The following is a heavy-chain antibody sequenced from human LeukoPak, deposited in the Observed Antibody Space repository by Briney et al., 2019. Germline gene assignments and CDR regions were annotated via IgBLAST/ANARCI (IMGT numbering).Heavy chain of an antibody. CDR2: IYSGGST. D-gene: IGHD5-12*01. J-gene: IGHJ4*02. CDR3: ARDPYPGGYSGYDTY. V-gene: IGHV3-66*01. CDR1: GFTVSSNY. Sequence: GGSLRLSCAASGFTVSSNYMSWVRQAPGKGLEWVSVIYSGGSTYYADSVKGRFTISRDNSKNTLYLQMNSLRAEDTAVYYCARDPYPGGYSGYDTYWGQGTLVTVSS.